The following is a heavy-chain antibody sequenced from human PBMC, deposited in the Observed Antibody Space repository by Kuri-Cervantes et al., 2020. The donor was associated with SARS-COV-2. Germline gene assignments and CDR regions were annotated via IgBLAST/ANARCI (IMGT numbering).Heavy chain of an antibody. CDR1: GFNFSPYP. CDR2: IHGTRNII. CDR3: ARDQRNANWDY. Sequence: GGSLRLSCVVSGFNFSPYPMNWVRQAPGKGLEWVAYIHGTRNIIYYADSVKGRFTVSRDNARNSLFLQMSSLRAEDTALYYCARDQRNANWDYWGHGTLVTVSS. J-gene: IGHJ4*01. D-gene: IGHD2-2*01. V-gene: IGHV3-48*01.